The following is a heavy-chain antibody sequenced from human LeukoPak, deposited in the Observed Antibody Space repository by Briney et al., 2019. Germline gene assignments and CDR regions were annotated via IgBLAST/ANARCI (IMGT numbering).Heavy chain of an antibody. V-gene: IGHV3-30*04. CDR2: ISYDGRNK. CDR3: ARGWEYSWNYGWDY. Sequence: GSLRLSCAASGFTSSSYAMHWVRQAPGKGREWVAVISYDGRNKYNADSVKGRSTISRDNSKNTLCLQMNSLRAEDTAVYYCARGWEYSWNYGWDYWGQGNLVTVSS. J-gene: IGHJ4*02. CDR1: GFTSSSYA. D-gene: IGHD1-7*01.